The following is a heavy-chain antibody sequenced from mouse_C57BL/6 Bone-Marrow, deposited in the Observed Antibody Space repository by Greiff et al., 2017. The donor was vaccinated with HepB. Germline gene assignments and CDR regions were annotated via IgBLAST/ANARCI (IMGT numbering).Heavy chain of an antibody. CDR3: ARRGRSSYYYAMDY. J-gene: IGHJ4*01. Sequence: VQLQQSGPELVKPGASVKIPCKASGYTFTDYNMDWVKQSHGKSLEWIGDINPNNGGTIYNQKFKGKATLTVDKSSSTAYMELRSLTSEDTAVYYCARRGRSSYYYAMDYWGQGTSVTVSS. V-gene: IGHV1-18*01. CDR1: GYTFTDYN. D-gene: IGHD1-1*01. CDR2: INPNNGGT.